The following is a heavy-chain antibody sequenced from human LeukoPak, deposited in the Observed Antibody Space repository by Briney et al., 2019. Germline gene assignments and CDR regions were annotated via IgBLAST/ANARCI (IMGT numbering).Heavy chain of an antibody. J-gene: IGHJ4*02. Sequence: ASVKVSCKASGGPFGRSAFSWVRQAPGQGLEWMGGSIPLLGTTNYAQKFQGRVTMTRDTSTSTVYMELSSLRSDDTAVYYCARTAARRFDYWGQGTLVTVSS. D-gene: IGHD6-6*01. V-gene: IGHV1-69*05. CDR2: SIPLLGTT. CDR1: GGPFGRSA. CDR3: ARTAARRFDY.